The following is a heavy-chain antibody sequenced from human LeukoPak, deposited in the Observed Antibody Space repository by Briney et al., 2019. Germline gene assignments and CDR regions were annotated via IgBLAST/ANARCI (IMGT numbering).Heavy chain of an antibody. CDR2: AYYRSQLYN. CDR3: ARSCSSTSCLVFGMDV. CDR1: GDIFSSNSAA. D-gene: IGHD2-2*01. V-gene: IGHV6-1*01. Sequence: SQTLSLTCAISGDIFSSNSAAWNWIRQSPSRGLEWLVRAYYRSQLYNDYAVSVKGRITINPDTSKNQLSLQLNSVTPEDTAVYYCARSCSSTSCLVFGMDVWGQGTTVTVSS. J-gene: IGHJ6*02.